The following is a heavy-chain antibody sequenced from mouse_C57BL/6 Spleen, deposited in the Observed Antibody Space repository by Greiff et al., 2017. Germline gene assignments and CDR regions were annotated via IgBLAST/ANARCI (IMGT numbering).Heavy chain of an antibody. V-gene: IGHV1-59*01. J-gene: IGHJ2*01. Sequence: QVQLQQPGAELVRPGTSVKLSCKASGYTFTSSWMHWVKQRPGQGLEWIGVIDPSDSYTNYNQKFKGKATLTVDTSSSTADMQLSSLTSEDSAVYYCARTYYYGSSPYYFDYWGQGTTLTVSS. D-gene: IGHD1-1*01. CDR2: IDPSDSYT. CDR3: ARTYYYGSSPYYFDY. CDR1: GYTFTSSW.